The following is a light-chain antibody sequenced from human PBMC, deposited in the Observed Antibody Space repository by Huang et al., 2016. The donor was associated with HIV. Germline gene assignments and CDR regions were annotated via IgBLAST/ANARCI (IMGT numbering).Light chain of an antibody. CDR2: WAS. V-gene: IGKV4-1*01. J-gene: IGKJ1*01. CDR3: QQYYSLPQT. CDR1: QSVYASSTSKDY. Sequence: PESLTVSLGERATLTCRSSQSVYASSTSKDYMAWFQHKPGQPPKLLLFWASSREVGVPDRFSGSGSGTHFTLTIANLQPEDAAIYYCQQYYSLPQTFGQGTRV.